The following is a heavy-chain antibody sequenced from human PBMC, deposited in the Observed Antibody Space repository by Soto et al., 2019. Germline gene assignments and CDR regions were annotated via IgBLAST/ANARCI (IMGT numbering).Heavy chain of an antibody. CDR3: ARDVGAPHYLDY. CDR1: GFTFSSYA. J-gene: IGHJ4*02. V-gene: IGHV3-30-3*01. D-gene: IGHD1-26*01. Sequence: QVQLVESGGGVVQPGRSLRLSCAASGFTFSSYAMPWVRQAPGKGLEWVAFISYDGSNKYYADSVKGRFTISRDNSKNSLYLQMNSLRAEDTAVYYCARDVGAPHYLDYWGQGTLVTVSS. CDR2: ISYDGSNK.